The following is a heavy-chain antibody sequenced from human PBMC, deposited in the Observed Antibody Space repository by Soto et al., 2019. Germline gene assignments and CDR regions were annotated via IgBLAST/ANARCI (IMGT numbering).Heavy chain of an antibody. Sequence: QVQLVQSGAEVKKPGSSVKVSCKASGGTFSSYTISWVRQAPGQGLEWMGRIIPILGIANYAQKFQGRVTITADKSTSTGYKELSSLRSEDTAVYYCARAGSDDAFDIWGQGTMVTVSS. CDR3: ARAGSDDAFDI. D-gene: IGHD3-10*01. CDR2: IIPILGIA. V-gene: IGHV1-69*02. J-gene: IGHJ3*02. CDR1: GGTFSSYT.